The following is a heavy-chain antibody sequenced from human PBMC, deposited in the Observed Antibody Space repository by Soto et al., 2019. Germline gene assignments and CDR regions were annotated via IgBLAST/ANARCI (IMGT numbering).Heavy chain of an antibody. CDR1: GFTFSSYS. CDR2: ISSSSSYI. CDR3: ARKYYDYVWGSYRHDAFDI. D-gene: IGHD3-16*02. V-gene: IGHV3-21*01. Sequence: GGSLRLSCAASGFTFSSYSMNWVRQAPGKGLEWVSSISSSSSYIYYADSVKGRFTISRDNAKNSLYLQMNSLRAEDTAVYYCARKYYDYVWGSYRHDAFDIWGQGTMVTVSS. J-gene: IGHJ3*02.